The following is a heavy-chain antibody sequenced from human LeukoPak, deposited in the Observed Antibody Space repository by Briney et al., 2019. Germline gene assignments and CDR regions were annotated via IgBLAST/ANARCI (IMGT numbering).Heavy chain of an antibody. CDR1: GSTFSSHG. V-gene: IGHV3-30*02. D-gene: IGHD2-15*01. CDR3: AKDKDSTNWYFDY. Sequence: PGGSLRLSCAASGSTFSSHGMHWVRQAPGKGLEWVAFIRYDGTNKYYADSVKGRFTISRDNSKNTLYLQMNSLRAEDTAVYYCAKDKDSTNWYFDYWGQGTLVTVSS. J-gene: IGHJ4*02. CDR2: IRYDGTNK.